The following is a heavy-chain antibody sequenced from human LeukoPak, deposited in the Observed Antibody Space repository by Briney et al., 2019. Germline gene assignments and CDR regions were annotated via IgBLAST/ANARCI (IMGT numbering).Heavy chain of an antibody. V-gene: IGHV3-48*02. CDR2: ISSSSNAI. CDR3: TLGVDAFDI. J-gene: IGHJ3*02. Sequence: GGSLRLSCAASGFTFSSYSMNWVRQAPGKGLEWVSYISSSSNAIYYADSVKGRFTISRDNAKNSLYLQMNSLRDEDTAVYYCTLGVDAFDIWGQGTMVTVSS. CDR1: GFTFSSYS. D-gene: IGHD3-16*01.